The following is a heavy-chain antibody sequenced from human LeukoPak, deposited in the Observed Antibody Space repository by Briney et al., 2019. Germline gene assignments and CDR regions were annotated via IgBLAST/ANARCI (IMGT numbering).Heavy chain of an antibody. V-gene: IGHV1-2*02. CDR1: GYTFTGYY. CDR3: ARSLSGGYHAAIAY. D-gene: IGHD1-26*01. J-gene: IGHJ4*02. Sequence: ASVKVSCKASGYTFTGYYMHWVRQAPGQGLEWMGWINPNSGGTDYAQNFQGRVTMTRDTSISTAYMEVNRLRSDDTAVYYCARSLSGGYHAAIAYWGQGTLVTVSS. CDR2: INPNSGGT.